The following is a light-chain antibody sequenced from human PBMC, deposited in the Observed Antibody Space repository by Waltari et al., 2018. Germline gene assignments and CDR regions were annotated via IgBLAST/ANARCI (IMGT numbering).Light chain of an antibody. V-gene: IGLV2-14*03. CDR2: DVS. CDR1: SSDVGGSNY. CDR3: SSYISSDTLEL. J-gene: IGLJ2*01. Sequence: QSALTQPASVSGSPGQSITISCTGTSSDVGGSNYVPWYQQHPGKAPRLIIFDVSKRPSGVSSLFSGSKSGNTASRTISGLQAQDEADYYCSSYISSDTLELFGGGTSLTVL.